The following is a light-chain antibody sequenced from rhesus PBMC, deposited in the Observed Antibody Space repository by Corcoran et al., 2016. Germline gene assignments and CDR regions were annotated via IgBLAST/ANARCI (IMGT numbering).Light chain of an antibody. J-gene: IGKJ1*01. CDR1: PNIYSN. Sequence: DIHLTQSPSALSASVGGRVTISCRASPNIYSNLAWFQQKPGKAPRLLIYAGSSLDTGIPSRFSGSGSGTYFTLTISSLQPEDSAVYFCQHYYGDPRTFGQGTKVEIK. CDR3: QHYYGDPRT. CDR2: AGS. V-gene: IGKV1-44*01.